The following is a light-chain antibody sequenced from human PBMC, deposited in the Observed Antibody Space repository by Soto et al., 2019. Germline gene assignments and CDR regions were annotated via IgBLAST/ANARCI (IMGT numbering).Light chain of an antibody. V-gene: IGKV3-20*01. CDR1: QSISSSY. CDR2: GAS. CDR3: QQYGSSSWT. Sequence: EIVLTQSPGTLSLSQGKRATLSCRASQSISSSYLAWYQQRPGQAPRLLIYGASSRATGIPDRFSGSGSGTEFTLTISRLEPEDFAVYYCQQYGSSSWTFCQGTKVDIK. J-gene: IGKJ1*01.